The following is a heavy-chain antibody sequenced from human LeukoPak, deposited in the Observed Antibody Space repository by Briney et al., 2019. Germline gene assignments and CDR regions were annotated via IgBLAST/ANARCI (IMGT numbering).Heavy chain of an antibody. CDR1: GFSINTYT. Sequence: GGSLRLSCDASGFSINTYTMYWVCQAPGQGLEWVSGIRNSDGMTYYADSVRGRFTISTDNSKNTLYLQMNSLRAEDTALYYCAKGLERESRLDSWGQGTLVTVSS. J-gene: IGHJ4*02. CDR3: AKGLERESRLDS. V-gene: IGHV3-23*01. CDR2: IRNSDGMT. D-gene: IGHD1-1*01.